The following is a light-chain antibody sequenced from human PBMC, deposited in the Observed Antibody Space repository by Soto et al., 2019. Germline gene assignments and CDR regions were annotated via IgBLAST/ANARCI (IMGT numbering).Light chain of an antibody. CDR2: QDI. CDR3: QAWDSSYVI. Sequence: SYELTQPPSVSVSPGQTVSISCSGDKLGDGYACWYQQKPGQSPVLVIYQDIRRPSGIPERFSGSSSGNTATLTISGTQATDEADYFCQAWDSSYVIFGAGTQLTVL. J-gene: IGLJ2*01. CDR1: KLGDGY. V-gene: IGLV3-1*01.